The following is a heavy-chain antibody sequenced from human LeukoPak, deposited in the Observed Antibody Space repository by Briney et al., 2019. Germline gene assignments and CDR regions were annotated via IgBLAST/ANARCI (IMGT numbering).Heavy chain of an antibody. CDR1: GGTFSSYA. D-gene: IGHD6-13*01. CDR3: ARHSGLASSSWYKDYYYMDV. CDR2: IIPIFGTA. Sequence: SVKVSCKASGGTFSSYAISWVRQAPGQGLEWMGGIIPIFGTANYAQKFQGRVTITADESTSTAYMELSSLRSEDTAVYYCARHSGLASSSWYKDYYYMDVWGKGTTVTVPS. J-gene: IGHJ6*03. V-gene: IGHV1-69*13.